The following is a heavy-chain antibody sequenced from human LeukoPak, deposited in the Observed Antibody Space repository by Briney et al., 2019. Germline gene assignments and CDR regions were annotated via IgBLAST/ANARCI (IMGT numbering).Heavy chain of an antibody. CDR3: AREMTIITYSFDS. V-gene: IGHV3-23*01. D-gene: IGHD5-24*01. CDR1: GFTVSNNR. Sequence: GGSLRLSCAASGFTVSNNRLSWVRQALGKGLEWVSAISETGGTIHYADSVRGRFIISRDNSKNTLYLQMNSLRAEDTAVYYCAREMTIITYSFDSWGQGTLVTVSS. CDR2: ISETGGTI. J-gene: IGHJ4*02.